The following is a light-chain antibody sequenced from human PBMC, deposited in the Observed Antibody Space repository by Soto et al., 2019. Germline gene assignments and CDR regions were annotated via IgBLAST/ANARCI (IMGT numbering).Light chain of an antibody. CDR3: AAWDDSLNVYYV. V-gene: IGLV1-44*01. CDR1: SSNIGSNT. CDR2: SNN. Sequence: QAVGTQPPSASGAPGQRVTISCSGSSSNIGSNTVNWYQQLPGTAPKLLIYSNNQRPSGVPDRFSGSKSGTSASLAISGLQSEDEADYYCAAWDDSLNVYYVFGTGTKVTAL. J-gene: IGLJ1*01.